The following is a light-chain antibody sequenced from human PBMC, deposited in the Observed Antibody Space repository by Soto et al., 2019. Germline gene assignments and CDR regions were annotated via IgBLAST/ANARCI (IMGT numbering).Light chain of an antibody. CDR1: SSDVGGSNY. Sequence: QSVLTQPASVSGSPGQSITISCTGTSSDVGGSNYASWYQQLPGKAPKLMIYDVSDRPSGVSNRFSGSKSGNTASLTISGLQAEDEADYYCSSYTSSSLDVFGTGTKVTVL. CDR2: DVS. J-gene: IGLJ1*01. V-gene: IGLV2-14*01. CDR3: SSYTSSSLDV.